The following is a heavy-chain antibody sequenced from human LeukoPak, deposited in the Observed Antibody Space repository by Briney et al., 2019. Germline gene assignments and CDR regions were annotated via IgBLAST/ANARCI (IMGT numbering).Heavy chain of an antibody. V-gene: IGHV4-34*01. J-gene: IGHJ4*02. D-gene: IGHD3-10*01. CDR2: INHSGST. CDR3: ARGPRFGAKIDY. Sequence: SETLSLTCAVYGGSFSGYYWSWIRQPPGKGLEWIGEINHSGSTNYNPSLKSRVPISVDTSKNQFSLKLSSVTAADTAVYSCARGPRFGAKIDYWGQGTRVTVSS. CDR1: GGSFSGYY.